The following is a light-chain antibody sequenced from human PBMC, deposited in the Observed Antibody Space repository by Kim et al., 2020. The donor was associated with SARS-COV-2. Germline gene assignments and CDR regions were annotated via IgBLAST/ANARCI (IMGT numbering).Light chain of an antibody. Sequence: LSASVGDRITLACRASQRISTSLAWFQQTSAQPPKLLIYKASSLESGVPARFSGSGSGTEFTLTISSLQPDDFATYYCHQYYRYSTFGQGTKLEI. J-gene: IGKJ2*01. V-gene: IGKV1-5*03. CDR3: HQYYRYST. CDR2: KAS. CDR1: QRISTS.